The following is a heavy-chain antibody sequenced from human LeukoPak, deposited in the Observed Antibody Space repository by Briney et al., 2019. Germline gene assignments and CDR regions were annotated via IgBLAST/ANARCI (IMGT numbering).Heavy chain of an antibody. CDR3: AKGGVYDYVWGSYRYTPDY. CDR2: ITGGSDYI. D-gene: IGHD3-16*02. V-gene: IGHV3-21*04. CDR1: GFTFSSYS. J-gene: IGHJ4*02. Sequence: GGSLRLSCAASGFTFSSYSMNWVRQAPGKGLEWVSSITGGSDYIYYADSLKGRFTISRDNSKNTLYLQMNSLRAEDTAVYYCAKGGVYDYVWGSYRYTPDYWGQGTLVTVSS.